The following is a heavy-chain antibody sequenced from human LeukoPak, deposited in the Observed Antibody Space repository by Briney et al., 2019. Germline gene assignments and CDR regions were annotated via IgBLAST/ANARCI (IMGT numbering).Heavy chain of an antibody. CDR3: ARGSIAARPQNWFDP. Sequence: ASVKVSCKASGYTFTDYYMHWVRQAPGQGLEWMGWINPNSGGTNYAQKFQGRVTMTRDTSISTAYMELSRLRSDDTAVYYCARGSIAARPQNWFDPWGQGTLVTVSS. J-gene: IGHJ5*02. CDR2: INPNSGGT. V-gene: IGHV1-2*02. CDR1: GYTFTDYY. D-gene: IGHD6-6*01.